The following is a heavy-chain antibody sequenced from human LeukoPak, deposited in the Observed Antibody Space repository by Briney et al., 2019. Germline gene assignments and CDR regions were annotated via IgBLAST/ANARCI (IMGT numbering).Heavy chain of an antibody. Sequence: PGRSLRLSCAASGFTFSNYGMHWARQAPGKGLEWVAVLGYDGTNIYYGDSVKGRFTVSRDTSKSMFYLQMDSLRAEDTAVYYCARDLSKVSLDFRGQGTLVTISP. V-gene: IGHV3-33*01. CDR2: LGYDGTNI. CDR3: ARDLSKVSLDF. CDR1: GFTFSNYG. J-gene: IGHJ4*02. D-gene: IGHD2/OR15-2a*01.